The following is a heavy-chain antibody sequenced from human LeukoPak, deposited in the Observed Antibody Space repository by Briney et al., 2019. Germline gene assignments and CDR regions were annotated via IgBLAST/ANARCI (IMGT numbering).Heavy chain of an antibody. D-gene: IGHD6-13*01. CDR2: INHSGST. CDR3: ARGLGSSSWYKAEYFQH. V-gene: IGHV4-34*01. Sequence: SETLSLTCAVYGGSFSGYYWSWIRQPPGKGLEWIGEINHSGSTNYNPSLKSRVTISVDTSKNQFSLKLSSVTAADTAVYYCARGLGSSSWYKAEYFQHWGQGTLVTVSS. CDR1: GGSFSGYY. J-gene: IGHJ1*01.